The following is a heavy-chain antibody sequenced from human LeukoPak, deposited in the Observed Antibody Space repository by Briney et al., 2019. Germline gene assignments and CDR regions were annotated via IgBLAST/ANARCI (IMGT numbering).Heavy chain of an antibody. CDR3: ARVPFDWCPFDL. J-gene: IGHJ2*01. Sequence: GGSLILSCAASGFTFSSYSMNWVRQAPGKGLEWVSSISSSSSYIYYADSVKGRFTISRDNAKNSLYLQMNSLRAEDTAVYYCARVPFDWCPFDLWGRGTLVTVSS. V-gene: IGHV3-21*01. D-gene: IGHD3-9*01. CDR2: ISSSSSYI. CDR1: GFTFSSYS.